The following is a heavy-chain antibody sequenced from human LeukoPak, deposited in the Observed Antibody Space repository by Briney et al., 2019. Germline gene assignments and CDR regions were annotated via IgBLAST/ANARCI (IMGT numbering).Heavy chain of an antibody. D-gene: IGHD2-2*01. CDR2: IYYSGST. CDR3: ARHGGYCSSTSCFEYFHH. V-gene: IGHV4-39*01. Sequence: SETLSLTCTVSGGAISSSSNYWGWIRQPPGKGLEWIGSIYYSGSTYYNPSLKSRVTISVDTSKNQFSLKLSSVTAADPAVYYCARHGGYCSSTSCFEYFHHWGQGTLVTVPS. J-gene: IGHJ1*01. CDR1: GGAISSSSNY.